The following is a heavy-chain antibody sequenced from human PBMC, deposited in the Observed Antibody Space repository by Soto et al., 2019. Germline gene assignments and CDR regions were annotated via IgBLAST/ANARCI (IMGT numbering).Heavy chain of an antibody. CDR1: GGTFSSYA. CDR2: IIPIFGTA. V-gene: IGHV1-69*13. D-gene: IGHD2-15*01. CDR3: ARGSGGSSYYYYGMDV. J-gene: IGHJ6*02. Sequence: SVKVSCKASGGTFSSYAINWLRQAPGQGLEWRGGIIPIFGTANYAQKFQGRVTITADESTSTAYMELSSLISEDTAVYYCARGSGGSSYYYYGMDVWGQGATVSVSS.